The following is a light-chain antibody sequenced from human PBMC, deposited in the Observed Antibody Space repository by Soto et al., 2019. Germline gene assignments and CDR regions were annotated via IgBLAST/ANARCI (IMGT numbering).Light chain of an antibody. CDR1: QSVSSN. J-gene: IGKJ1*01. CDR2: DAS. CDR3: QQDNNWPQT. Sequence: EIVMTQSPATLSVSPGERATLSCRASQSVSSNLAWYQQKPGQAPGLLIYDASTRATGVPARFSGSGSGAEFTLTISSLQSEDFALYYCQQDNNWPQTFGKGTKVEIK. V-gene: IGKV3-15*01.